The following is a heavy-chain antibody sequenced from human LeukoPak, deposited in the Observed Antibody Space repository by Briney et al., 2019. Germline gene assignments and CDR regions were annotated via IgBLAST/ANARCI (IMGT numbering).Heavy chain of an antibody. D-gene: IGHD6-19*01. V-gene: IGHV1-18*01. CDR2: ISPYNGNT. J-gene: IGHJ3*02. Sequence: GASVKVSCKASGYIFTSYAISWVRQAPGQGLEWMGWISPYNGNTNYVQKFQGRVTMTTDTSTNTAYMELGSLRSEDTAVYYCARAPATRKQWLGTREAFDIWGQGTMVTVSS. CDR1: GYIFTSYA. CDR3: ARAPATRKQWLGTREAFDI.